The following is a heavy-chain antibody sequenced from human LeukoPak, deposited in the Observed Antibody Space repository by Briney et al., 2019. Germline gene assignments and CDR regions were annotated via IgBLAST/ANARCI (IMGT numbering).Heavy chain of an antibody. Sequence: YPGGSLRLSCAASGFALSKYWMHWVRQAPGKGLVWVSRINSDGSSTSYADSVKGRFTISRDNAKNTLYLQMNSLRAEDTAVYYCARVTSQYSYGSPHDAFDIWGQGTMVTVSS. D-gene: IGHD5-18*01. CDR1: GFALSKYW. J-gene: IGHJ3*02. CDR3: ARVTSQYSYGSPHDAFDI. CDR2: INSDGSST. V-gene: IGHV3-74*01.